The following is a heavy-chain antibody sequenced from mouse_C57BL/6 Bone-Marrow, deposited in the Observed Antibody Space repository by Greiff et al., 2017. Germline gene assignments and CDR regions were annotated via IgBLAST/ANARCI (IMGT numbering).Heavy chain of an antibody. D-gene: IGHD1-1*01. CDR1: GFTFSSYA. V-gene: IGHV5-4*03. CDR3: ARGDYYGSSYWYFDV. CDR2: ISDGGSYT. Sequence: EVKLVESGGGLVKPGGSLKLSCAASGFTFSSYAMSWVRQTPEKRLEWVATISDGGSYTYYPDNVKGRFTISRDNAKNNLYLQMSHLKSEDTAMYYCARGDYYGSSYWYFDVWGTGTTGTVSS. J-gene: IGHJ1*03.